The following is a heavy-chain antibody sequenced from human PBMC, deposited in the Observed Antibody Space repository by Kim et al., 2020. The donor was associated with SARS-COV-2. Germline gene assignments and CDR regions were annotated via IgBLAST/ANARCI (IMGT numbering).Heavy chain of an antibody. V-gene: IGHV3-33*01. Sequence: GGSLRLSCAASGFTSSNYGMHWVRQAPGKGLEWVAIIWYDGSNKYYGDSVKGRFTISRDNSKNTLYLQMNSLRAEDTAVYYCARDDSRGYCYVCGGIDFWGQGTTVTVSS. J-gene: IGHJ6*02. CDR3: ARDDSRGYCYVCGGIDF. D-gene: IGHD3-22*01. CDR2: IWYDGSNK. CDR1: GFTSSNYG.